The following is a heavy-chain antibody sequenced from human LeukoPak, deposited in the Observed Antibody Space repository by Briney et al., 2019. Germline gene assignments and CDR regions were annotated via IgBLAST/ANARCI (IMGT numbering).Heavy chain of an antibody. CDR2: IYSGGST. V-gene: IGHV3-66*01. CDR3: ARDASGGFDY. J-gene: IGHJ4*02. D-gene: IGHD6-25*01. CDR1: GSTFSSYA. Sequence: GGSLRLSCAASGSTFSSYAMSWVRQAPGKGLEWVSVIYSGGSTYYADSVKGRFTISRDNSKNTLYLQMNSLRAEDTAVYYCARDASGGFDYWGQGTLVTVSS.